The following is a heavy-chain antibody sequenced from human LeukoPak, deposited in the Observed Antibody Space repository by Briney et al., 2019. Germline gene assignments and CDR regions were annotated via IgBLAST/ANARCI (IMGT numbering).Heavy chain of an antibody. V-gene: IGHV3-33*01. CDR2: IWFDGGNK. D-gene: IGHD2-8*02. Sequence: GGSLRLSCAASGFTFSSYGMRWVRQAPGKGLEWVAVIWFDGGNKYYADSVRGGFTISRDHSKNTLYLQMNSLRAEDTAVYYCARARRAGGVGPNYGMDVWGQGTTVTVSS. J-gene: IGHJ6*02. CDR1: GFTFSSYG. CDR3: ARARRAGGVGPNYGMDV.